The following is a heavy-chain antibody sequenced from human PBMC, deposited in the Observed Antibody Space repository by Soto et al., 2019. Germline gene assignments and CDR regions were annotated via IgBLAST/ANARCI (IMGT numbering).Heavy chain of an antibody. D-gene: IGHD1-26*01. CDR1: GFTFTTSA. J-gene: IGHJ5*02. CDR3: ARHQVSGVWEIDL. Sequence: QVQLVESGGGVVQPGRSLRLSCAASGFTFTTSAMHWVRQAPGKGLEWVAVISYDGGNKYYGDSVKGRFTISRDNSKSTLYLQMLSLRAGDTAVYYCARHQVSGVWEIDLWGQGTLVTVSS. V-gene: IGHV3-30-3*01. CDR2: ISYDGGNK.